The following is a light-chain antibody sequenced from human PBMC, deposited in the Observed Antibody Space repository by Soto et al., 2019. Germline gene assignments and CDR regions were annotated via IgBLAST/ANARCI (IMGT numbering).Light chain of an antibody. Sequence: AIQMTQSPSSLSASVGDRVTITCRASQGIRNDLGWYQQKPGKAPKLLIYDASSLQSGVPSRFSGSGSGTDFTLTISSLQPDDFATYYCLQDYNYPWTFGQGTKVEIK. CDR2: DAS. V-gene: IGKV1-6*01. CDR3: LQDYNYPWT. CDR1: QGIRND. J-gene: IGKJ1*01.